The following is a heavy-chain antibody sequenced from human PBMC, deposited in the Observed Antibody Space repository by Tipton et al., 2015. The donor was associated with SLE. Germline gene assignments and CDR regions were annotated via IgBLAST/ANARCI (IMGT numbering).Heavy chain of an antibody. J-gene: IGHJ6*03. Sequence: GLVKPSETLSLTCTVSGGSVSSESNYWGWLRQPPGKGLEWIGSIFYSENAYYNPTLKSRVTISVDTSKNQFSLRLTSVTAADTAVYYCARDNSGWSEVSYYYVDVWGKGTTVTVSS. CDR1: GGSVSSESNY. V-gene: IGHV4-39*07. D-gene: IGHD6-19*01. CDR3: ARDNSGWSEVSYYYVDV. CDR2: IFYSENA.